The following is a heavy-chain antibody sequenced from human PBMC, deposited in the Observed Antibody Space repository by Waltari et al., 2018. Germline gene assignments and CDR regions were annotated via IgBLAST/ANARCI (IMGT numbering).Heavy chain of an antibody. CDR2: IIPIFGTA. J-gene: IGHJ4*02. Sequence: QGLEWMGRIIPIFGTANYAQKFQGRVTITADKSTSTAYMELSSLRAEDTAVYYCAREAGYCSGGSCYPVDYFDYWGQGTLVTVSS. D-gene: IGHD2-15*01. CDR3: AREAGYCSGGSCYPVDYFDY. V-gene: IGHV1-69*06.